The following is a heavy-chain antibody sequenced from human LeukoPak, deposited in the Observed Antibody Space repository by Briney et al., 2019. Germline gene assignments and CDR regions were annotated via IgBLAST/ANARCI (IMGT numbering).Heavy chain of an antibody. V-gene: IGHV4-59*01. J-gene: IGHJ4*02. CDR1: GGSFSGYY. Sequence: PSETLSLTCAVYGGSFSGYYWSWIRQPPGKGLEWIGYIYYSGSTNYNPSLKSRVTISVDTSKNQFSLKLSSVTAADTAVYYCARDRGPLGYFDYWGQGTLVTVSS. CDR2: IYYSGST. CDR3: ARDRGPLGYFDY.